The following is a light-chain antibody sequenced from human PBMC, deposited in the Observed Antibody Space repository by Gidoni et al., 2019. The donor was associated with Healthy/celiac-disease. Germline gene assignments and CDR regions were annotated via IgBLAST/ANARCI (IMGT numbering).Light chain of an antibody. CDR1: SSDVGGYNY. V-gene: IGLV2-8*01. J-gene: IGLJ3*02. CDR2: EVS. CDR3: SSYAGRWV. Sequence: QSALTQPPPASGSPGQSVTISCTGTSSDVGGYNYVSWYQQHPGKAPKLMIYEVSKRPSGVPDRFSGSKSGNTASLTVSGLQAEDEADYYCSSYAGRWVFGGGTKLTVL.